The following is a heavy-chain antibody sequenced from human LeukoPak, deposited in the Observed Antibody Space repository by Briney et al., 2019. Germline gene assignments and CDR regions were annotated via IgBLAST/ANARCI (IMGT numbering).Heavy chain of an antibody. V-gene: IGHV3-7*01. CDR2: INQDSSEK. J-gene: IGHJ4*02. CDR1: GFTFSNYW. D-gene: IGHD2-15*01. Sequence: GGSLRLSCAASGFTFSNYWMTWVRQAPGKGLEWVANINQDSSEKFYVDSVKGRFTISRDNAKNSLYLHLNTLRPEDTAVYYCVQGWRDNWGQGTLVTVSS. CDR3: VQGWRDN.